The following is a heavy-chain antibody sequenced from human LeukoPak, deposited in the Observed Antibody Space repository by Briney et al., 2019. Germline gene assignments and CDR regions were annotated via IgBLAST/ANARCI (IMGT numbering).Heavy chain of an antibody. D-gene: IGHD5-24*01. J-gene: IGHJ4*02. CDR1: GGSISSYY. CDR3: ARGAGYRRFDY. CDR2: IYYSGST. V-gene: IGHV4-59*08. Sequence: SETLSLTCTVSGGSISSYYWSWIRQPPGKGLEWIGYIYYSGSTNYNPSLRSRATISADTSKNQFSLRLSSVTAADTAVYYCARGAGYRRFDYWGQGALVIVSS.